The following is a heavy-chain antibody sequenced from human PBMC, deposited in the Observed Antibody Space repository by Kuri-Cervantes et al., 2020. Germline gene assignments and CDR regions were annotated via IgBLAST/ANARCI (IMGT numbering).Heavy chain of an antibody. D-gene: IGHD3-16*01. V-gene: IGHV3-23*01. CDR2: ISGSGGST. CDR3: AKDRVGSGLGV. CDR1: GFTFSSYA. Sequence: GESLKISCAASGFTFSSYAMSWVHQAPGKGLEWVSAISGSGGSTYYADSVKGRFTISRDNSMNTLYLKMKSLRAEDTAVYYCAKDRVGSGLGVWGQGTLVTVSS. J-gene: IGHJ4*02.